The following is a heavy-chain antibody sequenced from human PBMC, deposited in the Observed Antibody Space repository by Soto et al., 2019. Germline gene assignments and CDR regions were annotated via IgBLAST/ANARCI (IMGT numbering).Heavy chain of an antibody. CDR2: ISYDGSNK. V-gene: IGHV3-30*18. Sequence: GGSLRLSCAASGFTFSSYGMHWVRQAPGKGLEWVAVISYDGSNKYYADSVKGRFTISRDNSKNTLYLQMNSLRAEDTAVYYCAKNRGVYGSGKLNWFDPWGQGTLVTVSS. J-gene: IGHJ5*02. CDR1: GFTFSSYG. CDR3: AKNRGVYGSGKLNWFDP. D-gene: IGHD3-10*01.